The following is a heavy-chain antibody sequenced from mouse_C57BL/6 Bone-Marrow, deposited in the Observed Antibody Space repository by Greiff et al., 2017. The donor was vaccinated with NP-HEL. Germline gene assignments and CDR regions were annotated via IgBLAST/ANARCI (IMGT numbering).Heavy chain of an antibody. D-gene: IGHD2-4*01. CDR2: INPNNGGT. J-gene: IGHJ2*01. CDR3: ARGDYDLYYFDY. Sequence: EVQLQQSGPELVKPGASVKIPCKASGYTFTDYNMDWVKQSHGKSLEWIGDINPNNGGTIYNQKFKGKATLTVDKSSSTAYMELRILTSEDTAVYYCARGDYDLYYFDYLGQGTTLTVSS. V-gene: IGHV1-18*01. CDR1: GYTFTDYN.